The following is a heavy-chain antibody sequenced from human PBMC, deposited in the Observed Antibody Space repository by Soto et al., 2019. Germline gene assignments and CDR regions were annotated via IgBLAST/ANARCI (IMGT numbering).Heavy chain of an antibody. CDR3: AISTTVVNAFDI. D-gene: IGHD4-17*01. Sequence: QVQLVQSGAEVKKPGSSVKVSCKASGGTFSSYTISWVRQAPGQGLEWMGRIIPILGIANYAQKFQGRVTITADKSTSTAYMELSSLRSEDTAVYYCAISTTVVNAFDIWGQGTMVTVSS. CDR2: IIPILGIA. J-gene: IGHJ3*02. V-gene: IGHV1-69*02. CDR1: GGTFSSYT.